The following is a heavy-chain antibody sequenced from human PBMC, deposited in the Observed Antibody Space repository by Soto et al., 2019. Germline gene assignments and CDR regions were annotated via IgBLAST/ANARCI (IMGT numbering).Heavy chain of an antibody. Sequence: SETLSLTCSVSGDSISTVDYFWAWIRQPPGQALEYIGYIYKSTTTYYNPSFESRVAISLDTSKSQFSLTVTSVTAADTAVYFCARGRYCLTGRCFPNWFDSWGQGTLVTVAS. J-gene: IGHJ5*01. D-gene: IGHD2-15*01. CDR2: IYKSTTT. V-gene: IGHV4-30-4*01. CDR1: GDSISTVDYF. CDR3: ARGRYCLTGRCFPNWFDS.